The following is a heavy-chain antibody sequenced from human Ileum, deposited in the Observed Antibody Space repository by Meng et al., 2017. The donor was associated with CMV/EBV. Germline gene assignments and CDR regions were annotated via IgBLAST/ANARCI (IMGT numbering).Heavy chain of an antibody. Sequence: GSLRLSCAVYGGSFSGYYWSWFRQPPGKGLGWIGEINHSGSTNYNQSLKSRVTISVDTSKNQFSLKLSSVTAADTAVYYCARGPRYCSSTSCYYYYYYYGMDVWGQGTMVTVSS. CDR2: INHSGST. V-gene: IGHV4-34*01. D-gene: IGHD2-2*01. CDR3: ARGPRYCSSTSCYYYYYYYGMDV. J-gene: IGHJ6*02. CDR1: GGSFSGYY.